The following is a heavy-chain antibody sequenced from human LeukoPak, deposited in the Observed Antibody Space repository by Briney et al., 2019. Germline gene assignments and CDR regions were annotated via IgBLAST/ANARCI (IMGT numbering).Heavy chain of an antibody. CDR3: ARRNGQDIVATFRRRYYFDY. CDR2: INHSGST. J-gene: IGHJ4*02. D-gene: IGHD5-12*01. Sequence: SETLSLTCAVYGGSFRGYYWSWIRQPPGKGLEWIGEINHSGSTNYNPSRKSRVTISINTSKNQFSLKLSSVTAADTAVYYCARRNGQDIVATFRRRYYFDYWGQGTLVTVSS. V-gene: IGHV4-34*01. CDR1: GGSFRGYY.